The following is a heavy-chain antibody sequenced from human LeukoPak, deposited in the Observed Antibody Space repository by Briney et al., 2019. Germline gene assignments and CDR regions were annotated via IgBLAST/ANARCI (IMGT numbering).Heavy chain of an antibody. Sequence: GGSLRLSCAASGFTFSSHWMHWVRQAPGKGLVWVSRINNDCSSTSYADSVKGRFTISRDNAKNTLYLQMNSLRAEDTAVYYCARDQTGYDLHFWGQGTLVIVSS. D-gene: IGHD5-12*01. CDR3: ARDQTGYDLHF. V-gene: IGHV3-74*01. CDR1: GFTFSSHW. CDR2: INNDCSST. J-gene: IGHJ4*02.